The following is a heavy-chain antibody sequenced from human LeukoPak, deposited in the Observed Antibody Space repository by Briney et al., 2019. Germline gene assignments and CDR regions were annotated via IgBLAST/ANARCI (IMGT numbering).Heavy chain of an antibody. CDR1: GFTFSSYW. V-gene: IGHV3-7*01. Sequence: GGSLRLSCAASGFTFSSYWMSWVRQAPGKGLEWAANIKQDGSEKYYVDSVKGRFTISRDNAKNSLYLQMNSLRAEDTAVYYCARDGSSGWYGNDAFDIWGQGTMVTVSS. D-gene: IGHD6-19*01. CDR3: ARDGSSGWYGNDAFDI. J-gene: IGHJ3*02. CDR2: IKQDGSEK.